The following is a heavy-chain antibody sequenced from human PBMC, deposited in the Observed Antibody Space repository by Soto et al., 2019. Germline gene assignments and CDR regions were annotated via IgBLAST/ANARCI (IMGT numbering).Heavy chain of an antibody. CDR1: VYTFTNNA. V-gene: IGHV1-3*01. CDR2: INAANGNT. Sequence: QVQLVQSGPEVKKPGASVKVSCKASVYTFTNNAIHWVRQAPGQRLEWMGWINAANGNTKYSQKFQGRVTITRDTSASTAYMELSSLRSEDTAVYYCARDQGLCSGGSCWGYFDYWGQGTLVTVSS. D-gene: IGHD2-15*01. CDR3: ARDQGLCSGGSCWGYFDY. J-gene: IGHJ4*02.